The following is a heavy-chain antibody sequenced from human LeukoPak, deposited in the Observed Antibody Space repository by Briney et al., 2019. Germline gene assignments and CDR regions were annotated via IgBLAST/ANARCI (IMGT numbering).Heavy chain of an antibody. CDR1: GFTFSNYA. J-gene: IGHJ4*02. D-gene: IGHD6-25*01. V-gene: IGHV3-23*01. CDR3: GRDLIGTAASWDC. Sequence: GGSLRLSCTASGFTFSNYAMSWVRQAPGKGLEWVSDISGGGDTTYYVDSVKGRFTNSRDNSKNTLYLQMNSLRVEDTAVYYCGRDLIGTAASWDCWGQGTLVTVSS. CDR2: ISGGGDTT.